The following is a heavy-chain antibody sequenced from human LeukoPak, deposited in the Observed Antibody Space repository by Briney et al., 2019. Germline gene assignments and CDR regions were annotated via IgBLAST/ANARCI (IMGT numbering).Heavy chain of an antibody. CDR2: ISGNRGSTK. CDR3: ARPPRRDVAGNFDY. V-gene: IGHV3-48*03. Sequence: GGSLRLSCAASGFTFTNYEMNWVRQAPGKGLEWVSYISGNRGSTKYYTDSVKGRFIISRDNAKNSLYLHMNNVTADDTAVYYCARPPRRDVAGNFDYWGQGTLVTVSS. CDR1: GFTFTNYE. J-gene: IGHJ4*02. D-gene: IGHD6-19*01.